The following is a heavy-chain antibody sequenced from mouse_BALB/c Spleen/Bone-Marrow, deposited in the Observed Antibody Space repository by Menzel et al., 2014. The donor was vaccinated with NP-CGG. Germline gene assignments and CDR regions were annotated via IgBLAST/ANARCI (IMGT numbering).Heavy chain of an antibody. Sequence: EVQLVESGGGLVKPGGSLKLSCAASGFTFSNYAMSWVRQSPEKRLEWVAEISSGGSYIYYPDTLTGRFTISRDNAKNTLYLEMSSLRSEDTAMYYCSSYAYWGQGTLVTVSA. D-gene: IGHD2-12*01. CDR1: GFTFSNYA. CDR2: ISSGGSYI. V-gene: IGHV5-9-4*01. J-gene: IGHJ3*01. CDR3: SSYAY.